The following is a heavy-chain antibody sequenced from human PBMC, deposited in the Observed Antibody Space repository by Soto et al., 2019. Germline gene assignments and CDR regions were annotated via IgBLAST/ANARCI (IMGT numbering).Heavy chain of an antibody. J-gene: IGHJ4*02. CDR2: ISGSGGYT. Sequence: GGSLRLSCAASEFTFSSYAMSWVRQAPGKGLEWVSAISGSGGYTYYADSVKGRFTISRDNSKTTLYLLMISLRAEDTAVYYCAKDEGSSGGYYFDYWGQGTRGTVSS. D-gene: IGHD6-19*01. V-gene: IGHV3-23*01. CDR3: AKDEGSSGGYYFDY. CDR1: EFTFSSYA.